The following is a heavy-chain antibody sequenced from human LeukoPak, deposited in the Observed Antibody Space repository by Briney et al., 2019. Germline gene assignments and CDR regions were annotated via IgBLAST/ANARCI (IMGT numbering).Heavy chain of an antibody. D-gene: IGHD4-17*01. V-gene: IGHV4-59*12. CDR2: IYYSGST. Sequence: TSETLSLTCTVSGGSISSYYWSWLRQPPGKGLEWIGYIYYSGSTNYNPSLKSRVTISVDTSKNQFSLKLSSVTAADTAVYYCARKPAGDDYGDQIEYWGQGTLVTVSS. CDR1: GGSISSYY. CDR3: ARKPAGDDYGDQIEY. J-gene: IGHJ4*02.